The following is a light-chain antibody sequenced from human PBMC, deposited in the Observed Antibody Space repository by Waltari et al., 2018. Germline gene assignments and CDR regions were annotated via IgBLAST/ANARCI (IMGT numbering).Light chain of an antibody. V-gene: IGLV3-21*04. CDR3: QVCDNDRDQMV. J-gene: IGLJ2*01. CDR2: DDR. CDR1: NIGSNG. Sequence: SSVLTQPPSVSVAPGETARISCGGTNIGSNGVNWYQQKPGQAPVLVICDDRDRPLGIPDRLSGANSGNTATLTIRRVEAGDEADYYCQVCDNDRDQMVFGGGSKLTVL.